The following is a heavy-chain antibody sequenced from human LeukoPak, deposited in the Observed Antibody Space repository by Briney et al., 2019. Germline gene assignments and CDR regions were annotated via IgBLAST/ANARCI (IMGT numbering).Heavy chain of an antibody. J-gene: IGHJ4*02. CDR2: IRHREYGGTA. CDR1: GFNFGVVA. Sequence: PGGSLRLSCATSGFNFGVVAMDWIRQAPGKGLEWVGFIRHREYGGTAEYAASVNGRFAISRDDSKSTVYLQMNDLRTEDTGVYYCARERAGDVDYWGLGTLVTVSS. CDR3: ARERAGDVDY. V-gene: IGHV3-49*03.